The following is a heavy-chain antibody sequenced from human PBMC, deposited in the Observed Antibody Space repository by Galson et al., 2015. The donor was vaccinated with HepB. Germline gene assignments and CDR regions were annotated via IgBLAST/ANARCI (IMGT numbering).Heavy chain of an antibody. Sequence: SLRLSCAASGFTFDDYTMHWVRQAPGKGLEWVSLISWDGGSTYYADSVKGRFTISRDNSKNSLYLQMNSLRTEDTALYYCAKGDITGTSLVTWGQGTMVTVSS. CDR3: AKGDITGTSLVT. CDR1: GFTFDDYT. V-gene: IGHV3-43*01. D-gene: IGHD1-20*01. CDR2: ISWDGGST. J-gene: IGHJ3*01.